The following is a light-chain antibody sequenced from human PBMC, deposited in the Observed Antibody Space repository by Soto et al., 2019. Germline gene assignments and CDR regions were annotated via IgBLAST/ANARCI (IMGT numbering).Light chain of an antibody. V-gene: IGKV2D-29*01. CDR2: EVS. Sequence: DVVLTQTHRSLSVTPGQPASISCKSSQSVLYSDGRTYVYWYLQKPGQPPQLLIHEVSNRFSGVPDRFSGRGSGTDLTLKISRVEAEDVGVYYCMQSIQLPITFGGGTNVEIK. J-gene: IGKJ4*01. CDR3: MQSIQLPIT. CDR1: QSVLYSDGRTY.